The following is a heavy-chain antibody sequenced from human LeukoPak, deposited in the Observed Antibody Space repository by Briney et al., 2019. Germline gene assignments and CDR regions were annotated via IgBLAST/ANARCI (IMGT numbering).Heavy chain of an antibody. J-gene: IGHJ4*02. CDR1: GYTFTSYG. CDR3: ARVDLYYDSSGYSQAANDY. V-gene: IGHV1-18*01. CDR2: VSAYNGAT. D-gene: IGHD3-22*01. Sequence: ASVKVSCKASGYTFTSYGISWVRQAPGQGLEWMGWVSAYNGATNYAQKFQGRVTMATDTPTSTAYMELRSLRSDDTAVYYCARVDLYYDSSGYSQAANDYWGQGTLVTVSS.